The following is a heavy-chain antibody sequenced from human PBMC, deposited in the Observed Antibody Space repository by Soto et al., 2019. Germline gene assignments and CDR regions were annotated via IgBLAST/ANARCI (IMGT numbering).Heavy chain of an antibody. D-gene: IGHD3-16*02. CDR3: AREEGTFGGVIDTYYFDY. J-gene: IGHJ4*02. Sequence: PGGSLRLSCAASGFTFSSYAMHWVRQAPGKGLEWVAVISYDGSNKYYADSVKGRFTISRDNSKNTLYLQMNSLRAEDTAVYYCAREEGTFGGVIDTYYFDYWGQGTLVTVSS. CDR2: ISYDGSNK. V-gene: IGHV3-30-3*01. CDR1: GFTFSSYA.